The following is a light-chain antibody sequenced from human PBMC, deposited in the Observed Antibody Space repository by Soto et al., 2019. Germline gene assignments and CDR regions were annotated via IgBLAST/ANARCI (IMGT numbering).Light chain of an antibody. CDR3: SSYTSSGTPYV. J-gene: IGLJ1*01. V-gene: IGLV2-14*03. CDR1: NSDIGGYNY. Sequence: QSVLTQPASVSGSPGQSITISCTGTNSDIGGYNYVSWYQHHPGKAPKLMIYDVSNRPSGVSNRFSGSKSANTASLTISGLQAEDEADYYCSSYTSSGTPYVFGTGTKLTFL. CDR2: DVS.